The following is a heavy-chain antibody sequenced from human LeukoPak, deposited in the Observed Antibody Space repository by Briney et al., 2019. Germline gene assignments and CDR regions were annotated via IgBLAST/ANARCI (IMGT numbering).Heavy chain of an antibody. CDR2: ISYSGST. CDR1: GGSISGYY. J-gene: IGHJ3*02. CDR3: ARQGYDILTGYIDAFDI. V-gene: IGHV4-59*08. D-gene: IGHD3-9*01. Sequence: PSETLSFTCTVSGGSISGYYWSWIRQPPGKGLEWIGYISYSGSTNYNPSLKSRVTISIDTSKNQFSLKLRSVTAADTAIYYCARQGYDILTGYIDAFDIWGQGTMVTVSS.